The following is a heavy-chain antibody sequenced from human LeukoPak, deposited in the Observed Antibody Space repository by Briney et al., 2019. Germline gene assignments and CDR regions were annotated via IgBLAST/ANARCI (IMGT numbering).Heavy chain of an antibody. V-gene: IGHV3-7*01. CDR3: VRDLLVSGSSTAYLYH. Sequence: GGSLRLSCAASGFTFSGSWMDWVRQAPGKGLEWVANINQDGSETYYVDSAKGRFTISRDNAKNSLYLQMDSLRAEDMAVYFCVRDLLVSGSSTAYLYHWGQGTLVTVSS. CDR2: INQDGSET. J-gene: IGHJ1*01. D-gene: IGHD3-10*01. CDR1: GFTFSGSW.